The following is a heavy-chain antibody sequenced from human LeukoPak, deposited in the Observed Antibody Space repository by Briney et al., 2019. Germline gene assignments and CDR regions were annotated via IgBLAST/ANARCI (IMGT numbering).Heavy chain of an antibody. CDR1: GFTFDDYG. V-gene: IGHV3-20*04. D-gene: IGHD3-3*01. J-gene: IGHJ3*02. Sequence: PGGSLRLSCAASGFTFDDYGMSWVRQTPGKGLEWVPGINWNGGSTGYADSVKGRFTISRDNAKNSLYLQMNSLRAEDTAFYYCARARITIFGVVIRDAFDIWGQGTMVTVSS. CDR2: INWNGGST. CDR3: ARARITIFGVVIRDAFDI.